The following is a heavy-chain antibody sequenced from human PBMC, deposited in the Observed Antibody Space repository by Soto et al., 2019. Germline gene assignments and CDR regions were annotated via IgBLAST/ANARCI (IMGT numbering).Heavy chain of an antibody. D-gene: IGHD1-26*01. V-gene: IGHV4-4*02. CDR3: AKNAVGGFDW. CDR1: RGSMTTGDW. CDR2: IYYGGTT. Sequence: QLQESGPGLVKPSGTLSLTCAVSRGSMTTGDWFSWVRQSPGKGLEWIGEIYYGGTTHYKPSLKSRVTISLDKSKNQFFLELSSSTAADTAVYYCAKNAVGGFDWWGQGTLVTASS. J-gene: IGHJ4*02.